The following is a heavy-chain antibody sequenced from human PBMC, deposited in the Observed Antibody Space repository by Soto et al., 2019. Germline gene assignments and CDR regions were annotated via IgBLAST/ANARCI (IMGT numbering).Heavy chain of an antibody. CDR1: GGSIISSDYY. D-gene: IGHD6-19*01. CDR2: IHYTGNT. Sequence: PSETQSLTCTVSGGSIISSDYYWGWLRQPPGKGLEWIGNIHYTGNTYYNPSLKGRVTISVDTSKNQFSLKVNSVIAADTAVYYCADMRGQWLPRDWGQGTLVTVSS. J-gene: IGHJ4*02. V-gene: IGHV4-39*01. CDR3: ADMRGQWLPRD.